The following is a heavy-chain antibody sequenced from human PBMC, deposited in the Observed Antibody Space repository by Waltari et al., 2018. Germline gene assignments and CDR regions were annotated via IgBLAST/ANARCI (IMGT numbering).Heavy chain of an antibody. V-gene: IGHV4-38-2*02. J-gene: IGHJ4*02. CDR3: ARGALTLYYFDY. CDR2: DYHNGNT. CDR1: GYSISSGYY. Sequence: QVQLQESGPGLLKPSETLSLTCNVSGYSISSGYYWGWIRQSPGKGLGWIGSDYHNGNTYNRPALKGRVTISLDTSKNKFSLELSSVTAADTAVYYCARGALTLYYFDYWGQGTLVTGSS. D-gene: IGHD3-9*01.